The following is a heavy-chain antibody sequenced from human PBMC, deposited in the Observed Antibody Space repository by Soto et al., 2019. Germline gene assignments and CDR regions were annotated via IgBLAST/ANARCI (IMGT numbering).Heavy chain of an antibody. CDR2: ISYGGSNK. V-gene: IGHV3-30*18. D-gene: IGHD3-3*02. Sequence: GGSLRLSCAASGFTFSSYGMHWVRQAPGKGLEWVAVISYGGSNKYYADSVKGRFTISRDNSKNTLYLQMNSLRAEDTAVYYCAKDHLKQRYYYYGMDVWGQGTTVTVSS. J-gene: IGHJ6*02. CDR1: GFTFSSYG. CDR3: AKDHLKQRYYYYGMDV.